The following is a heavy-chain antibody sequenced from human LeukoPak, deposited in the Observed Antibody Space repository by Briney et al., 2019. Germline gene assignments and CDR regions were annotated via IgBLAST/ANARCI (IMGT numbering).Heavy chain of an antibody. CDR3: AKDQSYYYDSSGYND. V-gene: IGHV3-7*01. CDR1: GFTFSSYW. Sequence: GGSLRLSCAASGFTFSSYWMNWVRQAPGKGLEWVANINQDGSDKYYVDSVKGRFTISRDNSKNTLYLQMNSLRAEDTAVYYCAKDQSYYYDSSGYNDWGQGTLVTVSS. CDR2: INQDGSDK. D-gene: IGHD3-22*01. J-gene: IGHJ4*02.